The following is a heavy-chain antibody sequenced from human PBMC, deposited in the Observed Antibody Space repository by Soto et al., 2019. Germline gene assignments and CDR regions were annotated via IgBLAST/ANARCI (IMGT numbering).Heavy chain of an antibody. J-gene: IGHJ5*02. V-gene: IGHV4-59*01. CDR2: IYYSGST. Sequence: KASETLSLTCTVSGGSISSYYWSWIRQPPGKGLEWIGYIYYSGSTNYNPSLKSRVTISVDTSKNQFSLKLSSVTAADTAVYYCARGQWDFWSGYFGFDPWGQGTLVTVSS. CDR1: GGSISSYY. D-gene: IGHD3-3*01. CDR3: ARGQWDFWSGYFGFDP.